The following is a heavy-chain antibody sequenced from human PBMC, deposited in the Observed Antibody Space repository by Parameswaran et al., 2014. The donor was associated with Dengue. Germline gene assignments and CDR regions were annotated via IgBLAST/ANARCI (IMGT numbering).Heavy chain of an antibody. CDR2: IYSGGST. Sequence: VRQAPGKGLEWVSVIYSGGSTYYADSVKGRFTISRDNSKNTLYLQMNSLRAEDTAVYYCARGTEYSSSSSMWYYYYGMDVWAKDHGHRLL. D-gene: IGHD6-6*01. V-gene: IGHV3-66*01. CDR3: ARGTEYSSSSSMWYYYYGMDV. J-gene: IGHJ6*04.